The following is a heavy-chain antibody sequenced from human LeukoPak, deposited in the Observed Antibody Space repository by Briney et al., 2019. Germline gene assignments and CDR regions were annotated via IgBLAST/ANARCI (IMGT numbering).Heavy chain of an antibody. CDR2: ISGSGGST. CDR3: AKGSGINHYHWFDP. Sequence: RGGSPRLSLAASEFNFSNYALNWVPQGPGKGLGWGFVISGSGGSTYDADSVKGRFTISRDNSKNTLYLQMDSPRAEDTALYYCAKGSGINHYHWFDPGGQGTLVTVSS. V-gene: IGHV3-23*01. D-gene: IGHD1-14*01. CDR1: EFNFSNYA. J-gene: IGHJ5*02.